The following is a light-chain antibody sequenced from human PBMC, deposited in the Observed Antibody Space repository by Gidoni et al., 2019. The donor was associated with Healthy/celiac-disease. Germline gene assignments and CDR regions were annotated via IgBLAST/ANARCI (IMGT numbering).Light chain of an antibody. CDR1: QSVSSSY. V-gene: IGKV3D-7*01. CDR3: QQDYNVLT. Sequence: EIVMTQSPATLSLSPGERATLSCRASQSVSSSYLSWYQQKPGQAPRLLLYGASTRATGIPARFSGSGSGTDFTLTISSLQPEDFAVYYCQQDYNVLTFGGGTKVEIK. CDR2: GAS. J-gene: IGKJ4*01.